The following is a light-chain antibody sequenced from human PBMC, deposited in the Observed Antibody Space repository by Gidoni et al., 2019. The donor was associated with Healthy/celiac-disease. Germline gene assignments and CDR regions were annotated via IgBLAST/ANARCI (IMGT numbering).Light chain of an antibody. CDR2: DAS. V-gene: IGKV1-33*01. CDR1: QDISNY. Sequence: DIQMTQSPSSLSASVGDRVTITCQASQDISNYLNWYQQKPGKAPKLLIYDASNLETGVPSRFSGSGSGTDFIFTISSLQPEDIATYYCQQYDNLPSFTFXPXTKVDIK. CDR3: QQYDNLPSFT. J-gene: IGKJ3*01.